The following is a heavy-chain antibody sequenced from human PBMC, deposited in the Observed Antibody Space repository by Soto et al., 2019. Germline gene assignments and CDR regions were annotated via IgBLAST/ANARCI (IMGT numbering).Heavy chain of an antibody. V-gene: IGHV3-23*01. D-gene: IGHD2-2*01. CDR3: AKDRDVVVPAAHLGYYYYGMDV. CDR2: ISGSGGST. Sequence: GGSLRLSCAASGFTFSSYAMSWVRQAPGKGLEWVSAISGSGGSTYYADSVKGRFTISRDNSKNTLYLQMNSLRAEDTAVYYCAKDRDVVVPAAHLGYYYYGMDVWGQGTTVTVSS. CDR1: GFTFSSYA. J-gene: IGHJ6*02.